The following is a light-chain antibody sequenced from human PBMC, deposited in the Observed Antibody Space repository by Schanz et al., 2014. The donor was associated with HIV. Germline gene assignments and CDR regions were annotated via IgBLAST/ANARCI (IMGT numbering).Light chain of an antibody. V-gene: IGKV1-5*01. Sequence: DIQLTQSPSTLSASVGDRVSITCRASQSISAWLAWYQQKPGRPPKLLIYDASSLQSGVPSRFRGSGSGTDFTLAISSLHPEDFATYYCQQFYNYPITFGSGTTVDVK. J-gene: IGKJ3*01. CDR1: QSISAW. CDR3: QQFYNYPIT. CDR2: DAS.